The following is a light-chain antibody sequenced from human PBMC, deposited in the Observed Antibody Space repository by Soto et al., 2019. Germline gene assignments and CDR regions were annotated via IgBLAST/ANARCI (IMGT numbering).Light chain of an antibody. Sequence: ELLLTQSPATLSLSPGDSADLSCRASQSVKTFLVWYQQRPGQAPRLLIHDASHRDAGIQARFSGSGFGTEFTLTIGSLEPEDFAVYYCKQRSNWLTCGGGTKVDIK. V-gene: IGKV3-11*01. CDR2: DAS. J-gene: IGKJ4*01. CDR1: QSVKTF. CDR3: KQRSNWLT.